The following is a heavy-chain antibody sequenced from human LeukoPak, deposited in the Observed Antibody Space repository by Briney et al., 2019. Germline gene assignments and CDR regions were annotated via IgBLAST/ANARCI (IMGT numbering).Heavy chain of an antibody. J-gene: IGHJ4*02. V-gene: IGHV4-59*01. CDR3: AGTRSGWYCFDY. CDR1: GGSISSYY. D-gene: IGHD6-19*01. CDR2: IYYSGST. Sequence: SETLSLTCTVFGGSISSYYWSWIRQPPGKGLEWIGFIYYSGSTSYNPSLKSRVTISVDTSKNQFSLKLSSVTAADTAVYYCAGTRSGWYCFDYWGQGTLATVSS.